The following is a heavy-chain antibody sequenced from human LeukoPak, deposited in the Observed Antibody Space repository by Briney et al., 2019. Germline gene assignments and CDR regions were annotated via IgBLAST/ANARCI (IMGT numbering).Heavy chain of an antibody. V-gene: IGHV3-74*01. CDR2: VNGDGSST. Sequence: GGSLRLSCAASGFAFSSYWMLWVRQAPGKGLVWVSRVNGDGSSTTYADSVKGRFTISRDNDKNILYLQMNSLRVGDTATYYCARSQFDYWGQGILVTVSS. CDR3: ARSQFDY. CDR1: GFAFSSYW. J-gene: IGHJ4*02.